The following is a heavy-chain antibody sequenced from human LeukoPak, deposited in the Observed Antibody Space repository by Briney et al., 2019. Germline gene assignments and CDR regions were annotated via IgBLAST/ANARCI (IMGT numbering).Heavy chain of an antibody. CDR2: IYYSGST. CDR1: GGSISSGSYY. V-gene: IGHV4-61*01. Sequence: PSETLSLTCTVSGGSISSGSYYWSWIRQPPGKGLEWIGYIYYSGSTNYNPSLKSRVTISVDTSKNQFSLKLSSVTAADTAVYYCARGSGDWGAFDIWGQGTMVTVSS. J-gene: IGHJ3*02. CDR3: ARGSGDWGAFDI. D-gene: IGHD2-21*02.